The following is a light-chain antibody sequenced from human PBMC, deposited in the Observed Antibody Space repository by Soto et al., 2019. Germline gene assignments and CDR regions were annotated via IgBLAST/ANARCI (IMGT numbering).Light chain of an antibody. CDR1: QSLLHSNGYYY. CDR2: VAS. J-gene: IGKJ4*01. V-gene: IGKV2-28*01. Sequence: DIVVTQSPLSLPVTPGGPASISCRSSQSLLHSNGYYYLDWYLQKPGQSPQLLIYVASNRASGVPDRFSGSGSGTDFTLKISRVEAEDVGVYYCMQSLQTRTFGGGTKVDIK. CDR3: MQSLQTRT.